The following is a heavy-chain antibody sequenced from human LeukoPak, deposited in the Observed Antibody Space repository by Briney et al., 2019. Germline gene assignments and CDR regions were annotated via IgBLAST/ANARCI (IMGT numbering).Heavy chain of an antibody. CDR2: IKQDGSEK. V-gene: IGHV3-7*01. CDR3: ARDSAGNDY. Sequence: GGSLRLSCAASGFTFSTYWMSWVRQAPGKGLEWVANIKQDGSEKYYVDSVKGRSTISRGNTKNSLYLQMNSLRAEDTAMYYCARDSAGNDYWGQGTLVTVSS. J-gene: IGHJ4*02. CDR1: GFTFSTYW. D-gene: IGHD6-13*01.